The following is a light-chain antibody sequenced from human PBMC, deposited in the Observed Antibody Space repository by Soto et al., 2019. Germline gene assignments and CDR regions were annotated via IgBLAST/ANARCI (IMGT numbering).Light chain of an antibody. CDR1: QNISNY. V-gene: IGKV3-11*01. CDR3: QQRSYPIT. CDR2: DVS. J-gene: IGKJ5*01. Sequence: IVLTQSPATLSLSPGKSASLSCRASQNISNYLIWYQQKPGQAPRLLIYDVSNRATGIPVRFSGSGSESDFTLTISSLEPEDFAVYYCQQRSYPITFGQGTRLEIK.